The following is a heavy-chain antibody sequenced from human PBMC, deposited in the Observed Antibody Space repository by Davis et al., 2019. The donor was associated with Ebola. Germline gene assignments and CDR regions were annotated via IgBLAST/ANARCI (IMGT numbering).Heavy chain of an antibody. D-gene: IGHD6-19*01. CDR2: ISGSGGST. CDR1: GFTFSSYA. J-gene: IGHJ4*02. CDR3: TRVGYSSGWDY. V-gene: IGHV3-23*01. Sequence: GESLKISCAASGFTFSSYAMSWVRQAPGKGLEWVSAISGSGGSTYYADSVKGRFTISRDNSKNTLYLQMNSLRAEDTAVYYCTRVGYSSGWDYWGQGTLVTVSS.